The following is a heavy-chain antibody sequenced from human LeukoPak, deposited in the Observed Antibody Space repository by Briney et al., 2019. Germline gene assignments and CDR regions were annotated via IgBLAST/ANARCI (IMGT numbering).Heavy chain of an antibody. CDR3: ARDSAGLAFDI. CDR2: ISGSGGST. J-gene: IGHJ3*02. V-gene: IGHV3-23*01. Sequence: GGSLRLSCAASGFTFSSYAVSWVRQAPGRGLEWVSAISGSGGSTYYADSVKGRFTISRDNAKNSLYLQMNSLRAEDTAVYYCARDSAGLAFDIWGQGTMVTVSS. CDR1: GFTFSSYA. D-gene: IGHD2-15*01.